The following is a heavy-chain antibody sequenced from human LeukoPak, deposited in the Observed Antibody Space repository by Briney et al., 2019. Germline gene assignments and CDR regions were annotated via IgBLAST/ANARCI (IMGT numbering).Heavy chain of an antibody. J-gene: IGHJ4*02. D-gene: IGHD4-17*01. CDR1: GFTFRTYA. Sequence: GGSLRLSCAASGFTFRTYAMNWVRQAPGKGLEWVAVISDDGSNKYYAESVKGQFTISRDNSKNTRYLQMNSLRAEDTAVYYCARAFSTTAFDYWGQGTLATVSS. CDR2: ISDDGSNK. CDR3: ARAFSTTAFDY. V-gene: IGHV3-30*04.